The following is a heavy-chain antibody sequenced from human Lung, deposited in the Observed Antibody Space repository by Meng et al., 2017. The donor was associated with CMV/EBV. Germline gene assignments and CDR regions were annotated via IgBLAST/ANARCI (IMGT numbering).Heavy chain of an antibody. D-gene: IGHD1-7*01. Sequence: LXCTVSGYSISSGYYWGWIRQPPGKGLEWIGSIYHSGSTYYNPSLKSRVTISVDTSKNQFSLKLSSVTAADTAVYYCARDNWNYDQKLFDYWGQGTXVNGAS. CDR2: IYHSGST. CDR1: GYSISSGYY. V-gene: IGHV4-38-2*02. J-gene: IGHJ4*02. CDR3: ARDNWNYDQKLFDY.